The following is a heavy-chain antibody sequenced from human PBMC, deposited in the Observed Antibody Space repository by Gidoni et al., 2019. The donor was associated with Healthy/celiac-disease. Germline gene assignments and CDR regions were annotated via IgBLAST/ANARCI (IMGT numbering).Heavy chain of an antibody. J-gene: IGHJ5*02. D-gene: IGHD3-10*01. CDR2: INHSGST. CDR3: ARGKGSGSYSPYNWFDP. V-gene: IGHV4-34*01. Sequence: QVQLQQCGAGLLKPSETLSLTCAVYGGSFSGYYWSWIRQPPGKGLEWIGEINHSGSTNYNPSLKSRVTISVDTSKNQFSLKLSSVTAADTAVYYCARGKGSGSYSPYNWFDPWGQGTLVTVSS. CDR1: GGSFSGYY.